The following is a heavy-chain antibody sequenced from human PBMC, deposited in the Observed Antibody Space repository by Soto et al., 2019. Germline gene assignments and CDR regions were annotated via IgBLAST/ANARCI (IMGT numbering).Heavy chain of an antibody. V-gene: IGHV1-18*01. CDR1: GYTFTSYG. CDR3: AASPSFWQNYYSGAMDV. J-gene: IGHJ6*02. Sequence: GASVKVSCKASGYTFTSYGISWVRQAPGQGLEWMGWISAYNDNTNYAQKLQGRVTMTTDTSTNTAYMELRSLRSGDTAVYYCAASPSFWQNYYSGAMDVWGQGTTVPVSS. CDR2: ISAYNDNT.